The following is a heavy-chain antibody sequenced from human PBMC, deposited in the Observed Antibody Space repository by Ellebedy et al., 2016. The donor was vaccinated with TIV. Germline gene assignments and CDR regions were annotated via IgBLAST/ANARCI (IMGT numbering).Heavy chain of an antibody. CDR1: GFTFSSYS. J-gene: IGHJ6*02. V-gene: IGHV3-21*01. CDR2: ISSSSSYI. D-gene: IGHD6-13*01. Sequence: GESLKISXAASGFTFSSYSMNWVRQAPGKGLEWVSSISSSSSYIYYADSVKGRFTISRDNAKNSLYLQMNSLRAEDTAVYYCARDHSSSWSTYYYYYGMDVWGQGTTVTVSS. CDR3: ARDHSSSWSTYYYYYGMDV.